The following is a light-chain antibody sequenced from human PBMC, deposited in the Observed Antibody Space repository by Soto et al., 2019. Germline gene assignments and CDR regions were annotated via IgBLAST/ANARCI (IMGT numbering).Light chain of an antibody. CDR2: GNS. V-gene: IGLV1-40*01. CDR3: QACDNSLSASGV. J-gene: IGLJ3*02. Sequence: QSVLTHPPSVSGAPGQRVTIPCAGSSSHIGATYDIHWYQQVPGSAPRLLIYGNSNRPSGVPDRFAGSKSGTSATLAIIALRVEDEDIYDGQACDNSLSASGVFGGGTKVTVL. CDR1: SSHIGATYD.